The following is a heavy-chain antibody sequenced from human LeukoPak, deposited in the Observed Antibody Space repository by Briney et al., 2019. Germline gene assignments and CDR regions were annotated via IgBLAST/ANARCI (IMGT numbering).Heavy chain of an antibody. V-gene: IGHV4-59*08. J-gene: IGHJ4*02. D-gene: IGHD3-22*01. CDR2: IYYNGRA. CDR3: ARRSSESFDF. Sequence: SETLSLTCTVTGGSISSYYWAWIRQPPGKGLEWIGYIYYNGRATYNPSLKSRVTISVDTSKNQFSLKLSSVTAADTAVYYCARRSSESFDFWGQGTLVTVSS. CDR1: GGSISSYY.